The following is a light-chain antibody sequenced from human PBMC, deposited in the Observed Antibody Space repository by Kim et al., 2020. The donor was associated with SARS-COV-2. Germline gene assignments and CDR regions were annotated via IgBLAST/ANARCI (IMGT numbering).Light chain of an antibody. CDR2: DAN. Sequence: PGERPVLACRARETVTSDLAGYKQKAGQPPRLLINDANRGDSGIPARLSGRGFGTNFTLSINSREPEDVAINYGQQRWRWPRTFGGGTKVGIK. CDR3: QQRWRWPRT. J-gene: IGKJ4*01. V-gene: IGKV3-11*01. CDR1: ETVTSD.